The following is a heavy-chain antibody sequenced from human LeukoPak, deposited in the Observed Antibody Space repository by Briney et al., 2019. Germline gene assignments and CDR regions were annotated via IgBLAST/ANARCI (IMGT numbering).Heavy chain of an antibody. V-gene: IGHV1-46*01. D-gene: IGHD5-18*01. J-gene: IGHJ4*02. CDR3: AKSVGDTALVPDY. CDR1: GYTFIRYY. Sequence: GASVNVSCKASGYTFIRYYMHWVRQAPGQGLEWMGIINPNGGTTRYEQKFQGRVTMTRDTSTSTVHMELSSLRSEDTAVYYCAKSVGDTALVPDYWGQGTLVTVSS. CDR2: INPNGGTT.